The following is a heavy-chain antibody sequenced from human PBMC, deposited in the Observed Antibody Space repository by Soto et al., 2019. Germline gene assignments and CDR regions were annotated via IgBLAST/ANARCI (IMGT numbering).Heavy chain of an antibody. CDR3: ARRPENFWSGYPEAFDY. J-gene: IGHJ4*02. V-gene: IGHV4-34*09. CDR2: IYYSGST. Sequence: PSETLSLTCAVYGGSFSAYYWSWVRQPPGKGLEWIGYIYYSGSTYYNPSLKSRVTISVDTSKNQFSLKLSSVTAADTAVYYCARRPENFWSGYPEAFDYWGPGTLVTVSS. D-gene: IGHD3-3*01. CDR1: GGSFSAYY.